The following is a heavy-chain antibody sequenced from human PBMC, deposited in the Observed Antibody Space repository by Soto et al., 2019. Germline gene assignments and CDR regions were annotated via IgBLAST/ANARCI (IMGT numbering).Heavy chain of an antibody. V-gene: IGHV4-30-4*01. CDR2: IYNSGST. CDR3: ARGTSGDKVDY. D-gene: IGHD1-26*01. J-gene: IGHJ4*02. CDR1: GGSINNNGYF. Sequence: QVQLQESGPGVVEPSQTLSLTCTVSGGSINNNGYFWSWIRQPPGSGLEWIGHIYNSGSTYSNPYHKSRLTISVDTSKHQFSLKLSSVTAADTAVYYCARGTSGDKVDYWGQGTLVTVSS.